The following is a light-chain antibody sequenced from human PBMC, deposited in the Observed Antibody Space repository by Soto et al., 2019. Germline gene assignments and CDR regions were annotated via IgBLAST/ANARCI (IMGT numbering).Light chain of an antibody. CDR1: QTINTN. CDR2: AAS. V-gene: IGKV1-39*01. Sequence: DIQMTQSPSSLSASVGDRFTITFRSTQTINTNLNWYQHKPGKAPNLLIYAASTLQSGVPSRFSGSGSGTDFTLTISSLQPEDFATYYCQQSYSTPHTFGQGTRLEI. CDR3: QQSYSTPHT. J-gene: IGKJ5*01.